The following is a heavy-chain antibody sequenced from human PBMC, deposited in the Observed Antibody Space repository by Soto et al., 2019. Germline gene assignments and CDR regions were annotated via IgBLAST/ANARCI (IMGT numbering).Heavy chain of an antibody. CDR3: AGIIYGDYDRFDY. V-gene: IGHV1-69*13. CDR1: GGTFSSYA. D-gene: IGHD4-17*01. Sequence: SVKVSCKASGGTFSSYAISWVRQAPGQGLEWMGGIIPIFGTTNYAQKFQGSVTISADEFTSTAYMELSSLRSEDTAMYFCAGIIYGDYDRFDYWGQGTLVTVSS. J-gene: IGHJ4*02. CDR2: IIPIFGTT.